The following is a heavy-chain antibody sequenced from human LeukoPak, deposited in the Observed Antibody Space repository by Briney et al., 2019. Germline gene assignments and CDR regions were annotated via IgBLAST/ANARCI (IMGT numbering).Heavy chain of an antibody. D-gene: IGHD2-21*01. CDR1: GFTFSSYG. CDR2: IWYDGSNK. Sequence: GRSLRLSCAASGFTFSSYGMHWVRQAPGKGLEWVAVIWYDGSNKYYADSVKGRFTISRDNSKNTLYLQMNSLRAEDTAVYYCARFDTYSSPDDYWGQGTLVTVSS. J-gene: IGHJ4*02. V-gene: IGHV3-33*01. CDR3: ARFDTYSSPDDY.